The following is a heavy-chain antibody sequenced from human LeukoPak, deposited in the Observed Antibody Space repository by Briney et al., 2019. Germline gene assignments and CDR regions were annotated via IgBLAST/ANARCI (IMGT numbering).Heavy chain of an antibody. CDR1: GGTFSSYV. Sequence: GASVKVSCKASGGTFSSYVISWVRQAPGQGLEWMGGIIPIFGTANYAQKFQGRVTITADKSTSTAYMELSSLRSEDTAVYYCASVADSSSWYHYYMDVWGKGTTVTVSS. CDR3: ASVADSSSWYHYYMDV. V-gene: IGHV1-69*06. D-gene: IGHD6-13*01. J-gene: IGHJ6*03. CDR2: IIPIFGTA.